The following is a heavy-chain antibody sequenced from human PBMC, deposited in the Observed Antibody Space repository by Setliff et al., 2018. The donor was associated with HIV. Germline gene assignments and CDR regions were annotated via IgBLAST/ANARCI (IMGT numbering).Heavy chain of an antibody. V-gene: IGHV1-18*01. CDR1: GYIFNSYG. CDR2: ISAYNGNT. Sequence: ASVKVSCKASGYIFNSYGISWVRQAPGQGLEWMGWISAYNGNTNYAQKVQGRVSMTTDTSTSTAYMELRSLRSDDTAVYYCARDHMSVGAWVGATSRGLFQHWGQGTLVTVSS. J-gene: IGHJ1*01. D-gene: IGHD1-26*01. CDR3: ARDHMSVGAWVGATSRGLFQH.